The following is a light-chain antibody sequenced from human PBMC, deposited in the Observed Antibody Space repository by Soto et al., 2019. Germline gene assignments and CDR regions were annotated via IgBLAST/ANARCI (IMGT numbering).Light chain of an antibody. CDR1: SSNIGAGYD. CDR2: GNS. Sequence: QSVLKQPPSVSGAPGERGPISCTWSSSNIGAGYDVHWYQQLPGTAPKLLIYGNSNRPSGVPDRFSGSKSGTSASLAITGLQAEDEADYYCQSYDSSLSGFYVFGTGTKVTVL. CDR3: QSYDSSLSGFYV. J-gene: IGLJ1*01. V-gene: IGLV1-40*01.